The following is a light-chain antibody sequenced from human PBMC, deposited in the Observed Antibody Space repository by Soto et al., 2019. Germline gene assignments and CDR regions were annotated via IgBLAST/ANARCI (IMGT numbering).Light chain of an antibody. Sequence: EIELTQSPATLSLSPGERATLSCRASQSIFTSLAWYQQRPGQAPRLLIYDASTRATGIQARFSGSGSGTDFTLTIRSLESEDFAVYYCKQRSNRPQTFGQGTKVDIK. CDR2: DAS. J-gene: IGKJ1*01. CDR3: KQRSNRPQT. V-gene: IGKV3-11*01. CDR1: QSIFTS.